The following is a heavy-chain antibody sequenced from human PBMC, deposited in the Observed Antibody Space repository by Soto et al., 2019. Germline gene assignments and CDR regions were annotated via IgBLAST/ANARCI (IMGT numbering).Heavy chain of an antibody. CDR3: ARLNGYCISSSCHGHYAMDV. CDR2: IYYSGST. D-gene: IGHD2-2*01. CDR1: GGSISSYY. J-gene: IGHJ6*02. Sequence: SETLSLTCTVSGGSISSYYWSWIRQPPGKGLEWIGYIYYSGSTNYNPSLKSRVTISVDTSKNQFSLKVTPVTAADTAVYYCARLNGYCISSSCHGHYAMDVWGQGTTVTVSS. V-gene: IGHV4-59*08.